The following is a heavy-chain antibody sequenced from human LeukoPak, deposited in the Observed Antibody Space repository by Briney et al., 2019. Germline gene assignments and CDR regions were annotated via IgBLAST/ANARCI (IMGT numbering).Heavy chain of an antibody. CDR2: ISGSGGSA. D-gene: IGHD5-24*01. J-gene: IGHJ4*02. CDR1: GFTFRIYA. Sequence: GGPLILSCAGSGFTFRIYAMSWVRQAPGKGLEWVSAISGSGGSAYYADSVKGRFTISRDNSKNTLYLQMNSLRVEDTVVYYCAKPPYGRDVYNYFDYWGQGTPVTVSS. V-gene: IGHV3-23*01. CDR3: AKPPYGRDVYNYFDY.